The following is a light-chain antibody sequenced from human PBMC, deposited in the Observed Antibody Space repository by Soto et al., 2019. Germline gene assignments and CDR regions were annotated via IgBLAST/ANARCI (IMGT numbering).Light chain of an antibody. CDR3: CSYAVTSTYV. V-gene: IGLV2-23*02. CDR2: EVS. Sequence: QSALTQPASVSGSPGQSITISCTGTSSYVGSYNLVSWYQQHPGKAPKLMIYEVSKRPSGVSNRFSGSKSGNTASLTISGLQAEDEADYYCCSYAVTSTYVFGTGTKVTVL. CDR1: SSYVGSYNL. J-gene: IGLJ1*01.